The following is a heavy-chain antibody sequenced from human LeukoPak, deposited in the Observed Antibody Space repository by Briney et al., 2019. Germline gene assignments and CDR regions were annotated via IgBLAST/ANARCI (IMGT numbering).Heavy chain of an antibody. V-gene: IGHV3-64*01. CDR1: GFTFSNYA. D-gene: IGHD3-10*01. Sequence: GGSLRLSCAASGFTFSNYAMHWVRQAPGKGLEYVSAITGDGGSTYRANSVRGRFTISRDNSKNTVYLQMGSLRAEDMAVYYCARGLSGVFYMDVWGKGTTVTVSS. J-gene: IGHJ6*03. CDR3: ARGLSGVFYMDV. CDR2: ITGDGGST.